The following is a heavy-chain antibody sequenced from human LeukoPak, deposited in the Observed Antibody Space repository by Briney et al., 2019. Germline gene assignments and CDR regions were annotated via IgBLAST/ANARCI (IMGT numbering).Heavy chain of an antibody. CDR3: AREGAYCGGDCYSGSLDYYYYYMDV. D-gene: IGHD2-21*02. Sequence: ASVKVSCKASGYTFTSYYMHWVRQASGQGLEWMGIINPSGGSTSYAQKFQGRVTMTRDTSTSTVYMELSSLRSEDTAVYYCAREGAYCGGDCYSGSLDYYYYYMDVWGKGATVTISS. V-gene: IGHV1-46*01. CDR1: GYTFTSYY. CDR2: INPSGGST. J-gene: IGHJ6*03.